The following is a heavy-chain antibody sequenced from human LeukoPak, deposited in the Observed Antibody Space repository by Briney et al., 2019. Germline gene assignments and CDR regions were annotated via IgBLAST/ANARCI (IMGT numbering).Heavy chain of an antibody. D-gene: IGHD2-15*01. CDR1: GGSISSGGYY. CDR2: IYYSGST. Sequence: SQTLSLTCTVSGGSISSGGYYWSWIRQHPGEGLEWIGYIYYSGSTYYNPSLKSRVTISVDTSKNQFSLKLSSVTAADTAVYYCARGTSGYCSGGSCYSDPNWFDPWGQGTLVTVSS. J-gene: IGHJ5*02. V-gene: IGHV4-31*03. CDR3: ARGTSGYCSGGSCYSDPNWFDP.